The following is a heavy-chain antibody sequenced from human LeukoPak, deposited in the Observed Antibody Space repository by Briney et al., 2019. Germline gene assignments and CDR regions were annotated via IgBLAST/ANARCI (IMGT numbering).Heavy chain of an antibody. CDR1: GFTFDDYA. D-gene: IGHD3-22*01. CDR2: ISWNSGSI. Sequence: GRSLRLSCAASGFTFDDYAMHWVRQAPGKGLEWVSGISWNSGSIGYADSVKGRFTISRDNAKNSLYLQMNSLRAEDMALYYCAKANYYDSSGYYYSPDWYFDLWGRGTLVTVFS. J-gene: IGHJ2*01. CDR3: AKANYYDSSGYYYSPDWYFDL. V-gene: IGHV3-9*03.